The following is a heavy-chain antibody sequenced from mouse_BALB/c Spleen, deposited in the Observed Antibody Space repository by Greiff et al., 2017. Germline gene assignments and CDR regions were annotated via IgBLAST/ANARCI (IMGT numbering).Heavy chain of an antibody. J-gene: IGHJ2*01. CDR3: ARWNYFDD. CDR2: INPSTGYT. Sequence: QVQLQQSGAELAKPGASVKMSCTASGYTFPSYWMHWVKQRPGQGLEWIGYINPSTGYTEYNQKFKDKATLTADKSSSTAYMPLSSLTSEDSAVYYCARWNYFDDWGQGTTLTVSS. V-gene: IGHV1-7*01. CDR1: GYTFPSYW.